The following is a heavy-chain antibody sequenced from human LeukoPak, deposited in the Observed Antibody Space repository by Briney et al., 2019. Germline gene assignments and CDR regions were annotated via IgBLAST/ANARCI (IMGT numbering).Heavy chain of an antibody. CDR2: IYHSGST. V-gene: IGHV4-30-2*03. CDR1: GGSISSGGYY. J-gene: IGHJ1*01. Sequence: SQTLSLTCAVSGGSISSGGYYWGWIRQPPGKGLEWIGSIYHSGSTYYNPSLKSRVTISVDTSKNQFSLKLSSVTAADTAVYYCASGIAVAWGRGPEYFQHWGQGTLVTVSS. D-gene: IGHD6-19*01. CDR3: ASGIAVAWGRGPEYFQH.